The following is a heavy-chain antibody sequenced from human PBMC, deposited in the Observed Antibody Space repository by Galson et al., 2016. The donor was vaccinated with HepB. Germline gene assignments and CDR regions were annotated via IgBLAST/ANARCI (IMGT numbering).Heavy chain of an antibody. Sequence: SETLSLTCTVSDGSISRSAYYWGWIRQPPGKGLEWIGSIHYSGSTSYYASLKSRVTISVDASKNQFSLNLRSVTAADTAVYYCARHSGVSSVTYQGIDYWGQGTLVTVSS. CDR1: DGSISRSAYY. V-gene: IGHV4-39*01. J-gene: IGHJ4*02. D-gene: IGHD1-26*01. CDR3: ARHSGVSSVTYQGIDY. CDR2: IHYSGST.